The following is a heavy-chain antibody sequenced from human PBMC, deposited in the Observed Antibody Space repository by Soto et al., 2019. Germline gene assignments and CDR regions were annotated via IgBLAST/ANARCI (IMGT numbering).Heavy chain of an antibody. CDR3: RFTIPVAPPKTHFSLRRGSLTAADTAVYYCARHYNSPTPYDSSGYYSNWFDP. CDR2: IYYSGST. J-gene: IGHJ5*02. Sequence: SETLSLTCTVSGGSISSSSYYWGWIRQPPGKGLEWIGSIYYSGSTYYNPSLKSRVTISVDTSKNQFSLKLSSVTAAHTPSHKGRFTIPVAPPKTHFSLRRGSLTAADTAVYYCARHYNSPTPYDSSGYYSNWFDPWGQGTLVTVSS. V-gene: IGHV4-39*01. CDR1: GGSISSSSYY. D-gene: IGHD3-10*01.